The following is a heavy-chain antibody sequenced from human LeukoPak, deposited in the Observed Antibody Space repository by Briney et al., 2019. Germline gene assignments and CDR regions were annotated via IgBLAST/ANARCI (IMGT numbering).Heavy chain of an antibody. CDR1: GYSFTSYW. CDR3: AICGVIITVYFDY. Sequence: GESLKISCKGPGYSFTSYWIGWVRQMPGKGLEWMGIIYPGDSDTRYSPSFQGQVTISADKSISTAYLQWSSLKASDTAMYYCAICGVIITVYFDYWGQGTLVTVSS. D-gene: IGHD3-22*01. V-gene: IGHV5-51*01. CDR2: IYPGDSDT. J-gene: IGHJ4*02.